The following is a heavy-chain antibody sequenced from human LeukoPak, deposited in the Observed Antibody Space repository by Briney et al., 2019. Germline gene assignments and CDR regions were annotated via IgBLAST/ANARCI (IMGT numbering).Heavy chain of an antibody. V-gene: IGHV1-2*02. CDR1: GYTFTGYY. D-gene: IGHD6-25*01. CDR3: ARDLLRSGAFDY. J-gene: IGHJ4*02. CDR2: INPNSGGT. Sequence: GASVKVSCKASGYTFTGYYMHWVRQAPGQGLEWMGWINPNSGGTNYAQKFQGRVTMTRDTSISTAYMKLSRLRSDDTAVYYCARDLLRSGAFDYWGQGTLVTVSS.